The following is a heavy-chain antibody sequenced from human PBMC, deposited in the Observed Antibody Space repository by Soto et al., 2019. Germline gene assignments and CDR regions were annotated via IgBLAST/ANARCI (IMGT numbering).Heavy chain of an antibody. Sequence: ASVKVSCKASGGTFSSYAISWVRQAPGQGLEWMGGIIPIFGTANYAQKFQGRVTITADESTSTAYMELSSLRSEDTAVYYCVIMVRGVGYYYYGMDVWGQGTTVTVSS. J-gene: IGHJ6*02. D-gene: IGHD3-10*01. CDR3: VIMVRGVGYYYYGMDV. V-gene: IGHV1-69*13. CDR1: GGTFSSYA. CDR2: IIPIFGTA.